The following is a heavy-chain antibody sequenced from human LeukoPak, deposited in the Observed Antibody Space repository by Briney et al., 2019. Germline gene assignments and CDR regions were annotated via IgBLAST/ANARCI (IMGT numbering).Heavy chain of an antibody. CDR2: ISSNGGST. J-gene: IGHJ5*02. Sequence: PGGSLRLSCSASGFTFSSYAMHWVRQAPGNGLEYVSAISSNGGSTYYADSVKGRFTISRDNSKNTLYLQMSSLRAEDTAVYYCVKVTSSSWYFSWFDPWGQGTLVTVSS. V-gene: IGHV3-64D*06. CDR3: VKVTSSSWYFSWFDP. CDR1: GFTFSSYA. D-gene: IGHD6-13*01.